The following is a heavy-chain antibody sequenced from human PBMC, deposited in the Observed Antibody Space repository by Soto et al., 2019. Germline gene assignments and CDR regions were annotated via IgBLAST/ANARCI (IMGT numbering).Heavy chain of an antibody. CDR2: ISYDGSNK. D-gene: IGHD3-22*01. CDR3: ATDSSVSDDSSGYPYYLDY. V-gene: IGHV3-30-3*01. J-gene: IGHJ4*02. Sequence: GGSLRLSCAASGFPFSIYAMHLVRQSPGKGLEWVAFISYDGSNKYYADSVKGRFTISRDNSKNTLYLQMNSLRAEDTAVYYCATDSSVSDDSSGYPYYLDYWGQGTLVTVSS. CDR1: GFPFSIYA.